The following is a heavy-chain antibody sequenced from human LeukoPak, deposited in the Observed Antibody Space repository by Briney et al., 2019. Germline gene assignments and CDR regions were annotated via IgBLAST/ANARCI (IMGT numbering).Heavy chain of an antibody. J-gene: IGHJ3*02. V-gene: IGHV3-23*01. CDR1: GFTFSSYA. D-gene: IGHD5-18*01. Sequence: PPGGSLRLSCAASGFTFSSYAMSWVRQAPGKGLEWVSAISGSGGGTYYADSVKGRFTISRDDSKNTLYLQMNSLRAEDTAVYYCARGQGIQPTDAFDIWGQGTMVTVSS. CDR3: ARGQGIQPTDAFDI. CDR2: ISGSGGGT.